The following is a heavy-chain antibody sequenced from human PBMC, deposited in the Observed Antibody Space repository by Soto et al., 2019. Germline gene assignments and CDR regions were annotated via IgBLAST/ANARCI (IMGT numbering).Heavy chain of an antibody. CDR2: ISYDGSNK. J-gene: IGHJ4*02. Sequence: GGSLRLSCAASGFTFSSYGMHWVRQAPGKGLEWVAVISYDGSNKYYADSVKGRFTISRDNSKNTLYLQMNSLRAEDTAVYYCARDSPVWSGYTYYFDYWGQGTLVTVSS. CDR1: GFTFSSYG. D-gene: IGHD3-3*01. V-gene: IGHV3-30*03. CDR3: ARDSPVWSGYTYYFDY.